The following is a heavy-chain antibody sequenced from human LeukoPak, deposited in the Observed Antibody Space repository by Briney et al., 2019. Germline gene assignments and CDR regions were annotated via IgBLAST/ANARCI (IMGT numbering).Heavy chain of an antibody. CDR3: AKGLRTGVGPYMGYHYYMDV. CDR2: IRYDGSNK. D-gene: IGHD3-16*01. CDR1: GFTFSSYG. J-gene: IGHJ6*03. Sequence: GGSLRLSCAASGFTFSSYGMHWVRQAPGKGLEWVAFIRYDGSNKYYADSVKGRFTISRDNSKNTLYLQMNSLRAEDTAVYYCAKGLRTGVGPYMGYHYYMDVWGKGATVTVSS. V-gene: IGHV3-30*02.